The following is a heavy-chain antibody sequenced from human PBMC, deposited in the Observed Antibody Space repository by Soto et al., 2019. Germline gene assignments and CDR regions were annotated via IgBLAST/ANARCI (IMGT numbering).Heavy chain of an antibody. Sequence: EVQLVESGGGLVQPGGSLRLSCAASGFTVSSNYMSWVRQAPGKGLEWVSVIYSGGSTYYADSVKGRFTISRDNSKNTLYLQMNSLRAEDTAVYYCVREGPGYCSSTSCYTADYYMDVWGKGTTVTVSS. CDR3: VREGPGYCSSTSCYTADYYMDV. J-gene: IGHJ6*03. D-gene: IGHD2-2*02. CDR2: IYSGGST. CDR1: GFTVSSNY. V-gene: IGHV3-66*01.